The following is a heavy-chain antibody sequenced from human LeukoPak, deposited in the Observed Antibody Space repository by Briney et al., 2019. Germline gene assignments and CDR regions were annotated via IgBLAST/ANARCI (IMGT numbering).Heavy chain of an antibody. V-gene: IGHV3-7*01. CDR2: INQDGSEK. J-gene: IGHJ3*02. Sequence: GGSLRLSCAASGFTFSSYWMSWVRQAPGKGLEWVANINQDGSEKYYVDSVKGRFTISRDNAKNSLYLQMNSLRAEDTAVYYCARVRDYDILTGYNDAFDIWGQGTMVTVSS. D-gene: IGHD3-9*01. CDR3: ARVRDYDILTGYNDAFDI. CDR1: GFTFSSYW.